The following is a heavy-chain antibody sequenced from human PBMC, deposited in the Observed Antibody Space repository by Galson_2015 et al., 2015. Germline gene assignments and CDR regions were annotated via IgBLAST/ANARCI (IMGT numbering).Heavy chain of an antibody. CDR2: ISGSGDRT. CDR1: GITFSSYH. Sequence: SLRLSCAASGITFSSYHMDWVRQAAGKGLDWVSTISGSGDRTYYADSAKGRFTISRDNYKNTLYLKVNSLRAEDTAVYYCAKRTSSLRFPLYWCQAALITVSS. D-gene: IGHD3-3*01. J-gene: IGHJ4*02. V-gene: IGHV3-23*01. CDR3: AKRTSSLRFPLY.